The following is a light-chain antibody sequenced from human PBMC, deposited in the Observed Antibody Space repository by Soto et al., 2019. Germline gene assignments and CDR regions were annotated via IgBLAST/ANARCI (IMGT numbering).Light chain of an antibody. CDR3: ASYTISSTRV. CDR1: NNDVGAYNY. CDR2: EVN. V-gene: IGLV2-14*01. J-gene: IGLJ3*02. Sequence: QSALTQPASVSGSPGQSITISCTGSNNDVGAYNYVFWYQQHPGKAPKLIIYEVNNQPSGVSHRFSGSKSGNTASLTISGLQADDEADYYCASYTISSTRVFGGGTKLTVL.